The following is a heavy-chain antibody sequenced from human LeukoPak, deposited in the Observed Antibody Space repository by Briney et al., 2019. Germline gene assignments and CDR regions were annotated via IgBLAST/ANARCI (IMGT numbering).Heavy chain of an antibody. V-gene: IGHV3-48*03. CDR2: ITSGGMTV. CDR3: ARGGRTSYYFDS. J-gene: IGHJ4*02. CDR1: GFTFSTYE. Sequence: PGGSLRLSCAASGFTFSTYEMNWVRQAPGKGLEWISYITSGGMTVYYADSVRGRFTISRDNARNSLFLQMNSLRAEDTALYYCARGGRTSYYFDSWGLGTVVTVSS.